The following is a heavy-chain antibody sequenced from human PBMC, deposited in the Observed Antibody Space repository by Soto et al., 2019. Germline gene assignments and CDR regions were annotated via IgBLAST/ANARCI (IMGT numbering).Heavy chain of an antibody. V-gene: IGHV3-33*01. J-gene: IGHJ4*02. CDR1: GFTFSSYG. CDR3: ARDRGLRYLEWSLDY. D-gene: IGHD3-3*01. Sequence: QVQLVESGGGVVQPGRSLRLSCATSGFTFSSYGMSWVRQAPGKGLEWVAVIWYDGSDKYYSDSVKGRFSISRDNSKNTLYLQLNSLRAEDTAVYYCARDRGLRYLEWSLDYWGQGTLVTVPS. CDR2: IWYDGSDK.